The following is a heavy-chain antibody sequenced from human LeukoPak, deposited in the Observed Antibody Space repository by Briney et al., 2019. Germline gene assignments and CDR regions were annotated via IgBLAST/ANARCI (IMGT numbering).Heavy chain of an antibody. V-gene: IGHV3-7*01. CDR3: ARGDTYYYGSGSLDY. Sequence: GGSLRLSCAASGFTFSSYWMSWVRQAPGKGLEWVANIKQDGSEKYYVDSVKGRFTISRDNAKKSLYLQMNSLRAEDTAVYYCARGDTYYYGSGSLDYWGQGTLVTVSS. D-gene: IGHD3-10*01. CDR2: IKQDGSEK. CDR1: GFTFSSYW. J-gene: IGHJ4*02.